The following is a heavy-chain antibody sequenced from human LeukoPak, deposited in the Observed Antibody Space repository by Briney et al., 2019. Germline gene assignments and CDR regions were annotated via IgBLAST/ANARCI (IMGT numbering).Heavy chain of an antibody. J-gene: IGHJ4*02. Sequence: GGSLRLSCAASGFTFSSYSMNWVRQAPGRGREGVSLIYIGINTHYSASVKGRFTISRDNSKNTLYLQMNSLRAEDPAVYYCARRAGEHSHPYDYWGQGPLVTVSS. CDR3: ARRAGEHSHPYDY. CDR2: IYIGINT. CDR1: GFTFSSYS. V-gene: IGHV3-53*01. D-gene: IGHD4-17*01.